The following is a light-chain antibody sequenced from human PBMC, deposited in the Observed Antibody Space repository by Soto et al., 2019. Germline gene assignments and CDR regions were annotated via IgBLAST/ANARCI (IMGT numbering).Light chain of an antibody. CDR3: QSYDSSNQV. V-gene: IGLV6-57*03. CDR1: SGSIASNY. J-gene: IGLJ2*01. Sequence: NFMLTQPHSVSESPGKTVTISCTHSSGSIASNYVQWYQQRPGSAPTTVIYEDNQRPSGVPDRFSGSNDSSSNSASLTISGLKTEDEADYYCQSYDSSNQVFGGGTKLTVL. CDR2: EDN.